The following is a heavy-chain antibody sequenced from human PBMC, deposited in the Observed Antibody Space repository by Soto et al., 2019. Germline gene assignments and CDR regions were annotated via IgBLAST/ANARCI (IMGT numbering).Heavy chain of an antibody. Sequence: GGSLRLSCAASGFTFSSYAMSWVRQAPGKGLEWVSAISGSGGSTYYADSVKGRFTISRDNSKNTLYLQMNSLRAEDTAVYYCAKGYCSSTSGYLVPVEYYYYYMDVWGKGTTVTVS. D-gene: IGHD2-2*01. J-gene: IGHJ6*03. V-gene: IGHV3-23*01. CDR2: ISGSGGST. CDR1: GFTFSSYA. CDR3: AKGYCSSTSGYLVPVEYYYYYMDV.